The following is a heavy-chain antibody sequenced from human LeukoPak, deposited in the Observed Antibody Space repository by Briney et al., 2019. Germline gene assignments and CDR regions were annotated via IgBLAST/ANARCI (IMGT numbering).Heavy chain of an antibody. D-gene: IGHD2-15*01. CDR1: GFTFSSYA. CDR3: AREGPIVVVVAANGDAFDI. CDR2: ISYDGSNK. V-gene: IGHV3-30-3*01. J-gene: IGHJ3*02. Sequence: GGSLRLSCAASGFTFSSYAMHWVRQAPGKGLEWVAVISYDGSNKYYADSVKGRFTISRDNSKNTLYLQMNSLRAEDTAVYYCAREGPIVVVVAANGDAFDIWGQGTMVTVSS.